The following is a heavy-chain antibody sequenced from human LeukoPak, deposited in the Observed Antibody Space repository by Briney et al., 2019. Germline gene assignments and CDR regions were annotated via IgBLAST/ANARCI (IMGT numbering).Heavy chain of an antibody. J-gene: IGHJ3*02. CDR3: AKDVYTAAEDAFDI. CDR2: ISWNSGSI. D-gene: IGHD6-13*01. CDR1: GFTFSSYA. Sequence: GGSLRLSCAASGFTFSSYAMSWVRQAPGKGLEWVSGISWNSGSIGYADSVKGRFTISRDNAKNSLYLQMNSLRAEDTALYYCAKDVYTAAEDAFDIWGQGTMVTVSS. V-gene: IGHV3-9*01.